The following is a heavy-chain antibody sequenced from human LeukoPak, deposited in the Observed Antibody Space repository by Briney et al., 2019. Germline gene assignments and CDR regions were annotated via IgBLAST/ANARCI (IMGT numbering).Heavy chain of an antibody. CDR1: GFTFSSHG. V-gene: IGHV3-33*01. D-gene: IGHD1-26*01. CDR3: ARAGSGSHPKELGAFDI. Sequence: GGSLRLSCAASGFTFSSHGMHWVRQAPGKGLEWGAVIWFDGSNKYYADSVKGRFTISRDNSKNTLSLQMTSLRAEDTAVYYCARAGSGSHPKELGAFDIWGQGTMVTVSS. J-gene: IGHJ3*02. CDR2: IWFDGSNK.